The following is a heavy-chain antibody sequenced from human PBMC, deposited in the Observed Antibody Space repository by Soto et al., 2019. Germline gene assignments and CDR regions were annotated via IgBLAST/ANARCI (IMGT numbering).Heavy chain of an antibody. CDR3: AKSAPMDAGDKYYYDF. CDR1: GGTFSTFG. D-gene: IGHD4-17*01. CDR2: IIPFFGTA. Sequence: QVQLVQSGTEVKKTGSSVKVSCKASGGTFSTFGISWVRQAPGQGLEWMGGIIPFFGTARYSQKFEDRITITADVSTNTVYMDLRSLTSEDTAIYYCAKSAPMDAGDKYYYDFWGQGALVTVSS. J-gene: IGHJ4*02. V-gene: IGHV1-69*01.